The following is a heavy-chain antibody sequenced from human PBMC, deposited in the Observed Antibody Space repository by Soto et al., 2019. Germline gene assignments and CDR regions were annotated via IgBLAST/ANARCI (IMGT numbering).Heavy chain of an antibody. D-gene: IGHD3-22*01. J-gene: IGHJ4*02. Sequence: XVSLSLSCSASGFTVSSYDMHWVRQGPGKGLEWVSAIGTAVDTNYAGSVKGRFTISRENAKNPLYLQMNSLRAGDTAIYFCARAIGPTLFDYWGQGTLVTVSS. CDR1: GFTVSSYD. CDR2: IGTAVDT. V-gene: IGHV3-13*04. CDR3: ARAIGPTLFDY.